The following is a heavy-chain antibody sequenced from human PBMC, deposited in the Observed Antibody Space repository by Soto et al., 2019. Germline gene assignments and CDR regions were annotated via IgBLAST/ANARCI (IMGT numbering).Heavy chain of an antibody. Sequence: QVQLVQSGAEGKKPGASVKVSCKVSGYTLTELSMHWVRQAPGKELEWMGGFDHEDGETIYAQKFQGRVTMTEDTSTDAAYMELSSLRSEDTAVYYCATADNWNHGELDPWGQGTLVTVYS. D-gene: IGHD1-20*01. CDR3: ATADNWNHGELDP. J-gene: IGHJ5*02. V-gene: IGHV1-24*01. CDR1: GYTLTELS. CDR2: FDHEDGET.